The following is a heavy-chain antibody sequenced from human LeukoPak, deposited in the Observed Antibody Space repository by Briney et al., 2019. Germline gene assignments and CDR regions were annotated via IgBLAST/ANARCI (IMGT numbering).Heavy chain of an antibody. CDR2: IYAGGSDT. D-gene: IGHD2-21*01. V-gene: IGHV5-51*01. CDR1: GYKFTNYW. Sequence: GESMKISCKGSGYKFTNYWIAWVRQMPGKGLEWMGIIYAGGSDTRYSPSFEGQVTISVDKSISTAYLQWSSLRASDTAMYYCARSSSGGSIPINLFDPWGQGTLVTVSS. CDR3: ARSSSGGSIPINLFDP. J-gene: IGHJ5*02.